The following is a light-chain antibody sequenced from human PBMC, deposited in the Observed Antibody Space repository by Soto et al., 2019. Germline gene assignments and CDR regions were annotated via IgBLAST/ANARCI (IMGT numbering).Light chain of an antibody. J-gene: IGKJ1*01. CDR3: QQYRTYSRT. CDR1: PSISNC. Sequence: DIQMTQSPSTLSASVGDRVTFTCRASPSISNCLAWYQHRPGRAPNLLIYQASILESGVPSRFSGGGSGTEFPLTISSLQPDDFATYYCQQYRTYSRTFGQGTKVEIK. CDR2: QAS. V-gene: IGKV1-5*03.